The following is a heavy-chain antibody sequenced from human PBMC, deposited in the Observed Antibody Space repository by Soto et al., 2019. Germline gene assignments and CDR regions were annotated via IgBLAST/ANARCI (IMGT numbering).Heavy chain of an antibody. Sequence: DVQLLESGGGLVQPEGSLRLSCAASGFTFSSYAMGWVRQGPGKGLEWVAVVSIGGSTHYADSVRGRFTISRDNSKYTLYLQMNSLTAEDTAVYFCAKRRGAGGHFDYWGQGALVNVSS. CDR2: VSIGGST. D-gene: IGHD2-15*01. J-gene: IGHJ4*02. CDR3: AKRRGAGGHFDY. V-gene: IGHV3-23*01. CDR1: GFTFSSYA.